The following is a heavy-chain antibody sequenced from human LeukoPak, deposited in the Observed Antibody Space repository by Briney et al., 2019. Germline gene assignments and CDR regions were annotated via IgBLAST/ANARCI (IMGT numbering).Heavy chain of an antibody. J-gene: IGHJ4*02. CDR1: GGSFSGYY. V-gene: IGHV3-30*03. CDR3: ARTIVGATSPRY. CDR2: ISYDGSNK. Sequence: QPSETLSLTCAVYGGSFSGYYWSWVRQAPGKGLEWVAVISYDGSNKYYADSVKGRFTISRDNSKNTLYLQMNSLRAEDTAVYYCARTIVGATSPRYWGQGTLVTVSS. D-gene: IGHD1-26*01.